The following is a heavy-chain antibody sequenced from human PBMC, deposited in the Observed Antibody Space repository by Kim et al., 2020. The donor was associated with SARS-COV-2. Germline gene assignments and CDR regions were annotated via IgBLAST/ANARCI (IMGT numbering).Heavy chain of an antibody. J-gene: IGHJ4*02. CDR3: AGSGRAATSSSYYFDY. CDR2: IYYSGST. Sequence: SETLSLTCTVSGGSISSYYWSWIRQPPGKGLEWIGYIYYSGSTNYNPSLKSRVTISVDTSKNQFSLKLSSVTAADSAVYYCAGSGRAATSSSYYFDYWGQGTLVTVSS. CDR1: GGSISSYY. D-gene: IGHD6-19*01. V-gene: IGHV4-59*13.